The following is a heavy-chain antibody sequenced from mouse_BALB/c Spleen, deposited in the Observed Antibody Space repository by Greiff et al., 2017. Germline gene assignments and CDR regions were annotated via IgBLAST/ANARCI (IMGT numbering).Heavy chain of an antibody. CDR2: ISDGGSYT. J-gene: IGHJ3*01. Sequence: DVQLVESGGGLVKPGGSLKLSCAASGFTFSDYYMYWVRQTPEKRLEWVATISDGGSYTYYPDSVKGRFTISRDNAKNNLYLQMSSLKSEDTAMYYCARDRYGSRDFAYWGQGTLVTGSA. CDR1: GFTFSDYY. D-gene: IGHD1-1*01. CDR3: ARDRYGSRDFAY. V-gene: IGHV5-4*02.